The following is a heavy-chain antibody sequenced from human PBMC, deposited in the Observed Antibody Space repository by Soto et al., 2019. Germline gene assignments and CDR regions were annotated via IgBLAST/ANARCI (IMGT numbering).Heavy chain of an antibody. Sequence: PGGSLRLSCAASGFTFSNYAMHWVRQAPCKGLEWVAVIWYDGSNKYYADSVKGRFTISRDNSKSTLYLQMNSLRAEDTAVYYCARDFVVGGPTINYYYGMDVWGQGTTVTVSS. V-gene: IGHV3-33*01. CDR1: GFTFSNYA. J-gene: IGHJ6*02. CDR2: IWYDGSNK. CDR3: ARDFVVGGPTINYYYGMDV. D-gene: IGHD1-26*01.